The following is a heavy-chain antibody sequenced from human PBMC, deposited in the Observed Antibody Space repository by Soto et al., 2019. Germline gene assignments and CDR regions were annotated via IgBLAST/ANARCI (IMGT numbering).Heavy chain of an antibody. CDR1: GFTFSIYA. D-gene: IGHD6-19*01. CDR3: AKSHADSGWTRYFRH. J-gene: IGHJ1*01. Sequence: EVQLLDSGGDLVQPGGSLRLSCAASGFTFSIYAMSWVRQAPGKGLEWVSAIGGSGHSIYYADSVKGRFTISRDNSENVVYLEMNSLRAEDTAVYYCAKSHADSGWTRYFRHWGQGTLVIVSS. CDR2: IGGSGHSI. V-gene: IGHV3-23*01.